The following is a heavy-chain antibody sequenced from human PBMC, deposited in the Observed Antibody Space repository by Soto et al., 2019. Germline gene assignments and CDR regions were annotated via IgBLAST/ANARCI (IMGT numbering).Heavy chain of an antibody. CDR1: GFTFDDYT. J-gene: IGHJ6*02. CDR3: AKDYYYGMDV. CDR2: ISWDGGST. V-gene: IGHV3-43*01. Sequence: GGSLRLSCAASGFTFDDYTMHWVRQAPGKGLEWVSLISWDGGSTYYADSVKGRFTISRDNSKNSLYLQMNSLRTEDTALYYCAKDYYYGMDVWGQGTTVTVSS.